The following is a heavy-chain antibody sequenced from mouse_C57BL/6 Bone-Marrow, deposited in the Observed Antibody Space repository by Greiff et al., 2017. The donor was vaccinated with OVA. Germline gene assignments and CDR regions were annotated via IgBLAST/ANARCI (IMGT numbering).Heavy chain of an antibody. CDR1: GYTFTSYW. Sequence: VQLQQPGAELVRPGSSVKLSCKASGYTFTSYWMHWVKQRPIQGLEWIGNIDPSDSETNYNQKFKDKATLTVDKSSSTAYMQLSSLTSEDSAVYYCAREGNGGAWFAYWGQGTLVTVSA. J-gene: IGHJ3*01. CDR3: AREGNGGAWFAY. V-gene: IGHV1-52*01. D-gene: IGHD2-1*01. CDR2: IDPSDSET.